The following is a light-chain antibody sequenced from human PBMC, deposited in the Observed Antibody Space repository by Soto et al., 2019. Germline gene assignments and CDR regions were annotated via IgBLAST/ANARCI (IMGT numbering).Light chain of an antibody. CDR3: PQYAGSPRP. J-gene: IGKJ2*01. CDR2: GAS. Sequence: ELVLTQSPGTLSLSPRERATLSCRASQSVSSGSLAWYEQKRGQARSLLLYGASSRATGMADRVRGSGSETDFILTITRREPEYSEVYYCPQYAGSPRPFARGTEVDIK. CDR1: QSVSSGS. V-gene: IGKV3-20*01.